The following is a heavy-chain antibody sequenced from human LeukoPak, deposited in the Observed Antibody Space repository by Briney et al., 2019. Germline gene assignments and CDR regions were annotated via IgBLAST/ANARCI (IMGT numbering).Heavy chain of an antibody. D-gene: IGHD3-22*01. CDR3: AREYYYDSSGYYYVIDY. V-gene: IGHV1-69*15. Sequence: SVKVSCKASGGTFSSYAISWVRQAPGQGLEWMGRIIPIFGTANYAQKFQGRVTITADESTSTAYMELSSLRSEDTAVYYCAREYYYDSSGYYYVIDYWGQGTLVTVSS. CDR1: GGTFSSYA. CDR2: IIPIFGTA. J-gene: IGHJ4*02.